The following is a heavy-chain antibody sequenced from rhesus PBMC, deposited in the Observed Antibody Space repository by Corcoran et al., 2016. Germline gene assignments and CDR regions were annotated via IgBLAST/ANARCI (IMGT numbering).Heavy chain of an antibody. CDR2: MYGSGGNN. CDR1: GSPMRDCYD. D-gene: IGHD2-21*01. J-gene: IGHJ3*01. V-gene: IGHV4-143*01. Sequence: QLLLQASAPGLLTPADTLSTTSTSSGSPMRDCYDWIRLPQPTGKGLVGRGRMYGSGGNNNDNPSLKSQVTISKDTSKNQFSLKLSSVTAEDTAVYYCARFDCTGSGCYGNDAFDFWGQGLRVTVSS. CDR3: ARFDCTGSGCYGNDAFDF.